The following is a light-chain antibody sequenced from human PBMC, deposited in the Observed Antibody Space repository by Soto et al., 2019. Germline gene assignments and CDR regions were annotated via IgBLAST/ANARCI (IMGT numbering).Light chain of an antibody. J-gene: IGLJ3*02. Sequence: QSVLTQPTSVSGSPGQSITISCTGVSSDIGGYNHVSWYQQHPGNVPRLIIYDVDNRPLGISNRFSGSQSGNTASLSISGIQAEDEADYYCCAYTARTTLSWVFGGGTKVTVL. CDR3: CAYTARTTLSWV. CDR2: DVD. V-gene: IGLV2-14*03. CDR1: SSDIGGYNH.